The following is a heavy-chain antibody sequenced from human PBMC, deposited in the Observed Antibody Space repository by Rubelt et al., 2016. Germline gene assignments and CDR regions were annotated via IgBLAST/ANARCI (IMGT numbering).Heavy chain of an antibody. J-gene: IGHJ6*02. CDR1: GFTVSSNY. D-gene: IGHD6-6*01. Sequence: PGESLRLSCAASGFTVSSNYMSWVRQAPGKGLEWVSVIYSGGSTYYADSVKGRFTISRDNSKNTLYLQMNSLRAEDTDVYYCARVAAARPHYRGYGMDVWGQGTTVTVSS. V-gene: IGHV3-66*01. CDR3: ARVAAARPHYRGYGMDV. CDR2: IYSGGST.